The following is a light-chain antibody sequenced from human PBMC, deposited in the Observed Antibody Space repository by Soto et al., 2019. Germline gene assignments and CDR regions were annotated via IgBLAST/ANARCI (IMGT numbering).Light chain of an antibody. J-gene: IGLJ7*01. CDR1: SSDVGGYKY. V-gene: IGLV2-14*01. CDR2: EVS. CDR3: SSYTSSSTLV. Sequence: QSVLTQPASVSGSPGQSITISCTGTSSDVGGYKYVSWYQHQSDKAPKLMIYEVSNRPSGVSNRFSGSKSANTASLTISGLQTEDEADYYCSSYTSSSTLVFGGGTQLTVL.